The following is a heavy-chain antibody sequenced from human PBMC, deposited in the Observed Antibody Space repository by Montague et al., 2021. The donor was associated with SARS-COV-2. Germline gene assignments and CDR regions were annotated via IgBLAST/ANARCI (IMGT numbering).Heavy chain of an antibody. J-gene: IGHJ5*02. D-gene: IGHD3-9*01. CDR3: AREYFDSGGWVWIDP. V-gene: IGHV4-61*08. CDR1: GDSVSSGAYY. CDR2: IYYSGNTYT. Sequence: SETLSLTCTVSGDSVSSGAYYWSWIRQPPGKGLEWIAYIYYSGNTYTKYNPSLASRVSISVNTSKNQFSLKLTSGTAADTAVYYCAREYFDSGGWVWIDPWGQGTLVIVSS.